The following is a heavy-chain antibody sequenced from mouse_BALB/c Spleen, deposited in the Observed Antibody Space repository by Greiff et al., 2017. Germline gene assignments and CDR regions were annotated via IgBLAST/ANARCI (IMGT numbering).Heavy chain of an antibody. D-gene: IGHD1-2*01. CDR3: ARSGLLRPFYAMDY. J-gene: IGHJ4*01. CDR2: ISSGGSYT. CDR1: RFTFSSYA. Sequence: EVHLVESGGGLVKPGGSLKLSCAASRFTFSSYAMSWVRQSPEKRLEWVAEISSGGSYTYYPDTVTGRFTISRDNAKNTLYLEMSSLRSEDTAMYYCARSGLLRPFYAMDYWGQGTSVTVSS. V-gene: IGHV5-9-4*01.